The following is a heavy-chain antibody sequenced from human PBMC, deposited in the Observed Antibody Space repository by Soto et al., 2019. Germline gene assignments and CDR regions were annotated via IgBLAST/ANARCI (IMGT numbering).Heavy chain of an antibody. CDR2: IYYSGST. Sequence: QVQLQESGPGLVKPSETLSLTCTVSGGSISSYYWSWIRQPPGKGLEWIGYIYYSGSTNYNPSLKIRVTISVATAKNQFSLKLSSVTAADTAVYYCARLRGAAPPGYFDYWGQGTLVTVSS. D-gene: IGHD2-15*01. V-gene: IGHV4-59*08. CDR1: GGSISSYY. CDR3: ARLRGAAPPGYFDY. J-gene: IGHJ4*02.